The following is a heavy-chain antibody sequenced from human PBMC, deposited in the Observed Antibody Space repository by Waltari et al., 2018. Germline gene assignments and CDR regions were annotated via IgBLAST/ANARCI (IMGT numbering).Heavy chain of an antibody. CDR2: IGVSGDT. V-gene: IGHV3-13*04. CDR3: ARGFCSSASCPYYFDH. J-gene: IGHJ4*02. D-gene: IGHD2-2*01. CDR1: GFSLRGHA. Sequence: EVQLVESGGGLAHPGGSLRLACAASGFSLRGHAMHWGRQATGGGLEWVSSIGVSGDTKYSPSLRGRFTISRDPGTNSLYLQMTSLRAGDTAVYFCARGFCSSASCPYYFDHWGQGTHVSVSS.